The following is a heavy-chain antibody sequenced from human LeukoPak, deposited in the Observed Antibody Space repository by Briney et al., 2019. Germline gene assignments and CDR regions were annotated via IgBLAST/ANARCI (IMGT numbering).Heavy chain of an antibody. Sequence: PGGSLRLSCAASGFTFSSYAMHWVRQAPGKGLEWVAVISYDGSNKYYADSVKGRFTISRDNSKNTLYLQMNSLRAEDTAVYYCAKSLGSRSSYYYGMDVWGQGTTVTVSS. D-gene: IGHD3-10*01. CDR1: GFTFSSYA. CDR3: AKSLGSRSSYYYGMDV. J-gene: IGHJ6*02. V-gene: IGHV3-30-3*02. CDR2: ISYDGSNK.